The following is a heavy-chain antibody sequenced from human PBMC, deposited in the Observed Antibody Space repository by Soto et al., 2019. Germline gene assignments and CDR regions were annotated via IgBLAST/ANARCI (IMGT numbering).Heavy chain of an antibody. D-gene: IGHD6-13*01. CDR3: ATSLEYSSSWYPYYFDY. J-gene: IGHJ4*02. V-gene: IGHV3-30-3*01. Sequence: QVQMVESGGGVVQPGRSLRLSCAASGFTFSSYATHWVRQAPGKGLEWVAVIAYDGSNKYYADSVKGRFTISRDNSKKTLYLQMNGVRAEDTAVYYCATSLEYSSSWYPYYFDYWGQGTLVTVSS. CDR1: GFTFSSYA. CDR2: IAYDGSNK.